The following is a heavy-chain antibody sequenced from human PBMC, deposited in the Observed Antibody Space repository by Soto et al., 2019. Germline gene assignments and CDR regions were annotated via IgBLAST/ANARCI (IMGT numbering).Heavy chain of an antibody. D-gene: IGHD3-22*01. CDR1: GYTFTGYY. CDR2: INPNSGGT. Sequence: GASVKVSCKASGYTFTGYYMHWVRQAPGQGLEWMGWINPNSGGTNYAQKFQGWVTMTRDTSISTAYMELSRLRSDDTAVYYRARDRFYYDSSGPFDIWGQGTMVTVSS. J-gene: IGHJ3*02. V-gene: IGHV1-2*04. CDR3: ARDRFYYDSSGPFDI.